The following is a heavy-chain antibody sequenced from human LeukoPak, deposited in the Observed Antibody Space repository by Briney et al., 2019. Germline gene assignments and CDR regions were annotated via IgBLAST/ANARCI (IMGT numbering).Heavy chain of an antibody. CDR3: APRHCIRNICYPGFDN. CDR2: ISDSGGTT. J-gene: IGHJ4*02. Sequence: GGSLRLSCAASGFSFSSYWMHWVRQAPGKGLEWVSEISDSGGTTYYADSVKGRFTVSRDNPKNTVYLQMNSLRVEDTAVYYCAPRHCIRNICYPGFDNWGQGVLVIVSS. D-gene: IGHD2-2*01. V-gene: IGHV3-23*01. CDR1: GFSFSSYW.